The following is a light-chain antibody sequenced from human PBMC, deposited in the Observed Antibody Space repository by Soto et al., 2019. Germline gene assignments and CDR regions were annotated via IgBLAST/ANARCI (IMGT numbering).Light chain of an antibody. V-gene: IGKV1-6*01. CDR1: QDIKDE. CDR2: SAS. J-gene: IGKJ1*01. Sequence: AIQMTQSPSSLSAFVGDSVTITCRASQDIKDEVGWYQQKPGKAPRLLIFSASSLQSGVPSRFRGSGTGTDFTLTISGLQXXXXATYYCLQHDSYPWTFGQGTKVEIK. CDR3: LQHDSYPWT.